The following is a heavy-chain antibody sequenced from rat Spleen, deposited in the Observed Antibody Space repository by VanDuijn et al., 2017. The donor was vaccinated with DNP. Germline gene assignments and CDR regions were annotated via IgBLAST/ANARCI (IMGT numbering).Heavy chain of an antibody. D-gene: IGHD5-1*01. J-gene: IGHJ3*01. Sequence: EVQLVESGGGLVQPGRSMKLSCAASGFTFSNYYMAWVRQAPTKGLEWVASISTGGGNTYYQYSVKGRFTISRDNSKNTQYLQMVSLRSEDTATYYCARQDWERFAYWGQGTLVTVSS. CDR2: ISTGGGNT. CDR3: ARQDWERFAY. V-gene: IGHV5-25*01. CDR1: GFTFSNYY.